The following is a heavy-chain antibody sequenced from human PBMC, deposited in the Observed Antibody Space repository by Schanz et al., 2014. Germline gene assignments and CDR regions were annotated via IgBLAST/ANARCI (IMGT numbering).Heavy chain of an antibody. CDR3: AREEGWGIAAARPKHYYYGMDV. J-gene: IGHJ6*02. CDR1: GFTVSSDH. CDR2: ISGSGGST. Sequence: EVQLLESGGGLVQPGGSLRLSCVVSGFTVSSDHMSWVRQAPGKGLEWVSAISGSGGSTYYADSVKGRFSISRDNAKNSLYLQMNSLRAEDTAVYYCAREEGWGIAAARPKHYYYGMDVWGQGTTVNVSS. V-gene: IGHV3-21*01. D-gene: IGHD6-13*01.